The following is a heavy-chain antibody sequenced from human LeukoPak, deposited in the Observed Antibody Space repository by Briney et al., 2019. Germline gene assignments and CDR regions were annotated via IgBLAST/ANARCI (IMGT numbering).Heavy chain of an antibody. CDR3: ARERHDYGDYEFDY. Sequence: SVKVSCKASGGTFSSYAISWVRQAPGQGLEWMGGIIPIFGTANYARKFQGRVTITADKSTSTAYMELSSLRSEDTAVYYCARERHDYGDYEFDYWGQGTLVTVSS. CDR1: GGTFSSYA. D-gene: IGHD4-17*01. V-gene: IGHV1-69*06. J-gene: IGHJ4*02. CDR2: IIPIFGTA.